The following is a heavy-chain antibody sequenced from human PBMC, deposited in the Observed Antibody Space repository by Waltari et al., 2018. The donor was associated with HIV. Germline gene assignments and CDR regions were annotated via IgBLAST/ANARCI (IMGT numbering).Heavy chain of an antibody. CDR3: ARLSGTWNNFSYMDV. Sequence: EVQLVQSGAEVKKPGESLKIFCKGSGYNFTTYWVGWVRQMPGKGLEWMGIIYPADSDTRYSPSFQGQVTISADKSISTAYLQWSSLKASDTAMYYCARLSGTWNNFSYMDVWGKGTTVTVSS. D-gene: IGHD1-1*01. CDR2: IYPADSDT. J-gene: IGHJ6*03. CDR1: GYNFTTYW. V-gene: IGHV5-51*01.